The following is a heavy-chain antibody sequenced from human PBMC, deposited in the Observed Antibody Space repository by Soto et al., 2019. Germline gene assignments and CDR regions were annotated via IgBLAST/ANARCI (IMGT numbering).Heavy chain of an antibody. V-gene: IGHV4-59*08. D-gene: IGHD2-8*01. CDR3: ARGLLDYDAFDI. Sequence: SETLSLTCTVSGGSISSYYWSWIRQPPGKGLEWIGYIYYSGSTNYNPSLKSRVTISVDTSKNQFSLKLSSVTAADTAVYYCARGLLDYDAFDIWGQGTMVTVSS. CDR1: GGSISSYY. CDR2: IYYSGST. J-gene: IGHJ3*02.